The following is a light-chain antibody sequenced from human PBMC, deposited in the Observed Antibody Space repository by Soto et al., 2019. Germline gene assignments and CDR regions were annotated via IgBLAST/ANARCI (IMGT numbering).Light chain of an antibody. J-gene: IGKJ4*01. CDR1: QSVSSY. V-gene: IGKV3-11*01. CDR3: KQRSNWPLP. CDR2: DAS. Sequence: EIVLTQSPATLSLSPGERATLSCRASQSVSSYLAWYQQKPGQAPRLLIYDASNRATGIPARFSGSGSGTDFTLTIGSLEPEDFAVYYCKQRSNWPLPCGGGPKVGIK.